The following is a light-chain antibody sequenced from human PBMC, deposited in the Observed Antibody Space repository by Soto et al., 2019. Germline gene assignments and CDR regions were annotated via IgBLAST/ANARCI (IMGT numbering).Light chain of an antibody. CDR2: EVS. V-gene: IGKV2D-29*02. Sequence: VVMTKTPLSLSVAPGQPASISCKSSQSLLHITGETFLFWYLQKPGQSPQLLIYEVSTRVSGVPDRLSGSGSGTDFTLEISRVETDDVGIDYCMQSTQLPPTFGQGTRLE. CDR1: QSLLHITGETF. J-gene: IGKJ5*01. CDR3: MQSTQLPPT.